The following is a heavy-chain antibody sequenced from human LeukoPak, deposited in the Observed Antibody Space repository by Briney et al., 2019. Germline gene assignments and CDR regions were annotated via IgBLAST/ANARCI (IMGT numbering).Heavy chain of an antibody. CDR1: GFTFSSYG. Sequence: GGSLRLSCAASGFTFSSYGMNWVRQAPGKGLEWVSGISGDAGRTYYADSVKGRFTISRDNTKNSLYLQINSLRAEDTAVYYCARDFSSGSYYGDYYFDYWGQGTLVTVSS. V-gene: IGHV3-23*01. CDR2: ISGDAGRT. D-gene: IGHD1-26*01. CDR3: ARDFSSGSYYGDYYFDY. J-gene: IGHJ4*02.